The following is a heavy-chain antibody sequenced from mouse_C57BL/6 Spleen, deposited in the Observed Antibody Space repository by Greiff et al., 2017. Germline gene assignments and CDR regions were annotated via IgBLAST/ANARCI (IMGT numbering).Heavy chain of an antibody. Sequence: QVQLQQSGPGLVAPSQSLSITCTVSGFSLTSYGVHWVRQPPGKGLEWLVVIWSDGSTTYNSAPKSRLSISKDNSKSQVFLKMNSLQTDDTAMYYCARHGGGNSYFDVWGTGTTVTVSS. CDR2: IWSDGST. J-gene: IGHJ1*03. D-gene: IGHD1-1*02. CDR1: GFSLTSYG. CDR3: ARHGGGNSYFDV. V-gene: IGHV2-6-1*01.